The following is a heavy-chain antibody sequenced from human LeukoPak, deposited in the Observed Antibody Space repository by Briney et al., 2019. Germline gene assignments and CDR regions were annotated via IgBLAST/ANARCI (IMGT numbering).Heavy chain of an antibody. D-gene: IGHD2/OR15-2a*01. CDR1: GFTFSSYG. Sequence: PGGSPRLSCAASGFTFSSYGMYWVRQAPGKGLEWVAVIWYDGSNKYYADSVKGRFTISRDNSKNTVYLQMNSLRAEDTAVYYCARVYSNSPEYGMDVWGQGTTVTVSS. CDR2: IWYDGSNK. J-gene: IGHJ6*02. V-gene: IGHV3-33*01. CDR3: ARVYSNSPEYGMDV.